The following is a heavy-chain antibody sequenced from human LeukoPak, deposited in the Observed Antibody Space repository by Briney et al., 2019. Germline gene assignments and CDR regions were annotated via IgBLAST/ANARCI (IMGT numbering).Heavy chain of an antibody. CDR2: IYYSGIT. CDR3: ARDILATSIAAPYY. V-gene: IGHV4-39*02. D-gene: IGHD6-13*01. Sequence: SETLSLTCTVSGGSISSSSYYWGWIRQPPGKGLEWIGSIYYSGITYYNPSLKSRVTISVDTSKNQFSLKLSSVTAADTAVYYCARDILATSIAAPYYWGQGTLVTVSS. J-gene: IGHJ4*02. CDR1: GGSISSSSYY.